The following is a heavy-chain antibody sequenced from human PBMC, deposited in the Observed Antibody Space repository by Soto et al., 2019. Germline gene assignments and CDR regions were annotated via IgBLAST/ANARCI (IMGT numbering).Heavy chain of an antibody. J-gene: IGHJ4*02. CDR3: XXXXXXXXXXXXXX. CDR2: ISGSGDYT. Sequence: EVQLLESGGGLVQPGESLRLSCAASGFTFSSYAMTWVRQAPGKGLEWVSSISGSGDYTYFADSVKGRFTISRDNSKXXLXLXXXXXXXXXXXXXXXXXXXXXXXXXXXXXWGQGTLVTVSS. V-gene: IGHV3-23*01. CDR1: GFTFSSYA.